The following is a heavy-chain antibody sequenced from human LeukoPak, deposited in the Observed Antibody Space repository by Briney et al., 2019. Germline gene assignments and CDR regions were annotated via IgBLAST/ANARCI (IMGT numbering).Heavy chain of an antibody. V-gene: IGHV1-2*02. J-gene: IGHJ3*02. Sequence: ASVKVSCKASGYTFTGYYMHWVRQAPGQGLEWMGWINPNSGGTNYAQKFQGRVTMTRDTSISTAYMELSRLRSDDTAVYYCATGASRNYDFWSGYYTGTAFDIWGQGTMVTVSS. CDR1: GYTFTGYY. CDR3: ATGASRNYDFWSGYYTGTAFDI. CDR2: INPNSGGT. D-gene: IGHD3-3*01.